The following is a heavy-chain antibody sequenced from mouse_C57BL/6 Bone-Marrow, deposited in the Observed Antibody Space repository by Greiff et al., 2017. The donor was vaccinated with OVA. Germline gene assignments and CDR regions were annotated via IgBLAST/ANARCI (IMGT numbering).Heavy chain of an antibody. J-gene: IGHJ2*01. CDR3: ARGGDYPYYFDY. V-gene: IGHV1-50*01. CDR1: GYTFTSYW. D-gene: IGHD2-4*01. CDR2: IDPSDSST. Sequence: QVQLQQPGAELVKPGASVKLSCKASGYTFTSYWMQWVKQRPGQGLEWIGEIDPSDSSTNYNQKFKGKATLTVDTSSSTAYMQLSSLTSEDSAVYYCARGGDYPYYFDYWGQGTTLTVSS.